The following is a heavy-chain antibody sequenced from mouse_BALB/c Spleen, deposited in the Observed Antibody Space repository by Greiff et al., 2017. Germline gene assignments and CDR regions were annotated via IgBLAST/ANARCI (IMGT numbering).Heavy chain of an antibody. V-gene: IGHV5-12-2*01. J-gene: IGHJ4*01. D-gene: IGHD2-12*01. Sequence: EVQGVESGGGLVQPGGSLKLPCAASGFTFSSYTMSWVRQTPEKRLEWVAYISNGGGSTYYPDTVKGRFTISRDNAKNTLYLQMSSLKSEDTAMYYCARRYDDAMDYWGQGTSVTVSS. CDR1: GFTFSSYT. CDR2: ISNGGGST. CDR3: ARRYDDAMDY.